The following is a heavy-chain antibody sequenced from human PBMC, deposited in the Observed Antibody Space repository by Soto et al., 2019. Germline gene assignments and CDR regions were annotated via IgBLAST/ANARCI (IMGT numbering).Heavy chain of an antibody. CDR3: ARDQGGY. CDR2: ISYDGSNE. J-gene: IGHJ4*02. V-gene: IGHV3-30-3*01. Sequence: GGSLRLSCAASGFTFSNYAMHWVRQAPGKGLEWVAVISYDGSNEYYADSVQGRFTISRDNSKNTLYLQMNSLRAEDTALYYCARDQGGYWGQGTLVTVSS. CDR1: GFTFSNYA.